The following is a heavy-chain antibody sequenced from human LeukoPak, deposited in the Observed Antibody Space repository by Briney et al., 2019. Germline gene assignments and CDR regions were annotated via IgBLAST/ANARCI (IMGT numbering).Heavy chain of an antibody. J-gene: IGHJ3*01. Sequence: RGSLRLSCATSGFTFSSDGVHWVRQAPGKGLERVAVIWHDGNKKYSADSLKGRFTISRDNSKNTLYLQMSSLRADDTAVYYCGRDESTSGWFAIDVWGQGTMVTVSS. CDR1: GFTFSSDG. CDR2: IWHDGNKK. D-gene: IGHD6-19*01. V-gene: IGHV3-33*01. CDR3: GRDESTSGWFAIDV.